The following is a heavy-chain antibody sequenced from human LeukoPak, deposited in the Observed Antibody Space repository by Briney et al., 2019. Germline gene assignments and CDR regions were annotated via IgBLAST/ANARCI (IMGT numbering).Heavy chain of an antibody. D-gene: IGHD3-22*01. CDR3: AKYFYDSSTYSFDY. CDR2: ISYSGDNT. J-gene: IGHJ4*02. CDR1: GFTFSNYA. Sequence: GGSLRLSCEGSGFTFSNYAMTWVRQAPGKGLEWVSGISYSGDNTYYADSVKGRFTISRDNSKNTLYLQMNSLRAEDTAVYYCAKYFYDSSTYSFDYWGQGTLVTVSS. V-gene: IGHV3-23*01.